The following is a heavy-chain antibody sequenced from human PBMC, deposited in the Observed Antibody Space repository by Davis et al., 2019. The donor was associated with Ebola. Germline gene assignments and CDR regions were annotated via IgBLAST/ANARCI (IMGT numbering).Heavy chain of an antibody. CDR3: ATDGAGPEYYFDS. V-gene: IGHV3-30*03. J-gene: IGHJ4*02. Sequence: PGGSLRLSCAASGFTFSDFHMSWIRQAPGKGLEWVAVISSDAVNEYYGDSVKGRFTISRDNTRNTLNLEMRRLREDDTALYYCATDGAGPEYYFDSWGQGTLVTVSS. CDR1: GFTFSDFH. CDR2: ISSDAVNE. D-gene: IGHD1-14*01.